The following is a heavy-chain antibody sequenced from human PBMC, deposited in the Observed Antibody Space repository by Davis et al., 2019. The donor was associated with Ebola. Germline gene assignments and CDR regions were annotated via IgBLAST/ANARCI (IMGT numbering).Heavy chain of an antibody. CDR1: GFTFSSYG. V-gene: IGHV3-33*01. D-gene: IGHD6-13*01. Sequence: GESLKISCAASGFTFSSYGMHWVRQAPGKGLEWVAVIWYDGSNKYYADSVKGRFTISRDNSKNTLYLQMNSLRDEDTAVYYCARPIAAAGVLDYYYGMDVWGKGTTVTVSS. J-gene: IGHJ6*04. CDR2: IWYDGSNK. CDR3: ARPIAAAGVLDYYYGMDV.